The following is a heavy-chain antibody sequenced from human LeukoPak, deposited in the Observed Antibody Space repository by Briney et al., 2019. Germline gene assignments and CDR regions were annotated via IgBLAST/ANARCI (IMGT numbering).Heavy chain of an antibody. CDR1: GESFSDYY. V-gene: IGHV4-34*01. Sequence: SETLSLTCAVYGESFSDYYWNWIRQPPGKGLEWIGEINHSGSTNYNPSLKSRVTISVDTSKNQFSLKLSSVTAADTAVYYCASSRLLWFGELPNRYYYYYGMDVWGQGTTVTVSS. CDR2: INHSGST. J-gene: IGHJ6*02. CDR3: ASSRLLWFGELPNRYYYYYGMDV. D-gene: IGHD3-10*01.